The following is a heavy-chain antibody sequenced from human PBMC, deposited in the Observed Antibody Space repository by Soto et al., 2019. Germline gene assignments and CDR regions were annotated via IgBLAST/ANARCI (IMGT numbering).Heavy chain of an antibody. CDR1: GFTFSSYA. CDR2: ISGSGGSS. V-gene: IGHV3-23*01. Sequence: WGSLRLSCAASGFTFSSYAMRWVRQAPGKGLEWVSVISGSGGSSYYADSVKGRFTISRVNSNNTLYLQMNSLRAEDTVVYYCAKGGLMTTDYYFDYWGQGTLVTVSS. CDR3: AKGGLMTTDYYFDY. D-gene: IGHD4-17*01. J-gene: IGHJ4*02.